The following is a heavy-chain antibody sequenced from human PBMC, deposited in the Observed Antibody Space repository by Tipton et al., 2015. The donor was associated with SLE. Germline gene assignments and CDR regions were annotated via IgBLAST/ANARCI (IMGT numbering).Heavy chain of an antibody. CDR1: GGSISDGSYS. CDR2: IYNSGNT. J-gene: IGHJ4*02. D-gene: IGHD3-16*01. Sequence: TLSLTCTVSGGSISDGSYSWGWIRPPPGKGLEWIGHIYNSGNTFYNPSLESRVAISVDRSKSQFSLNLNSVTAADTAVYHCVRHYVPEEYFDYWGQGTLVSVSS. V-gene: IGHV4-39*01. CDR3: VRHYVPEEYFDY.